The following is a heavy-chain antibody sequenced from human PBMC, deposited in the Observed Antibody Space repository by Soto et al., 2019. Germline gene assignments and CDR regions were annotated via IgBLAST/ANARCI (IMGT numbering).Heavy chain of an antibody. V-gene: IGHV3-30-3*01. CDR2: ISYDGSNK. CDR1: GFTFSSYA. CDR3: ARDGVGSGWQKWGYYYYGMDV. J-gene: IGHJ6*02. D-gene: IGHD6-19*01. Sequence: GGSLRLSCAASGFTFSSYAMHWVRQAPGKGLEWVAVISYDGSNKYYADSVKGRFTISRDNSKNTLYLQMNSLRAEDTAVYYCARDGVGSGWQKWGYYYYGMDVWGQGTTVTVSS.